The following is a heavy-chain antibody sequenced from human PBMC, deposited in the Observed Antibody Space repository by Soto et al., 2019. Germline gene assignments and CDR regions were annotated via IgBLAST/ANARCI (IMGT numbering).Heavy chain of an antibody. D-gene: IGHD6-13*01. CDR2: IYYSGST. CDR3: AREGVSSSWYNYYGMDV. Sequence: QVQLQESGPGLVKPSETLSLTCTVSGGSISSYYWSWIRQPPGKGLEWIGYIYYSGSTNYNPSLKRRVTISVATSQNQFSLKLSSVTAAETAVYSCAREGVSSSWYNYYGMDVWGQGTPVTVSS. CDR1: GGSISSYY. V-gene: IGHV4-59*01. J-gene: IGHJ6*02.